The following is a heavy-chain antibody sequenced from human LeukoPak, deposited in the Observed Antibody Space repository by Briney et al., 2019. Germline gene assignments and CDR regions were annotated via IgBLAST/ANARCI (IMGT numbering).Heavy chain of an antibody. CDR2: IYYTET. CDR1: GGSVSNYY. Sequence: SETLSLTCTVSGGSVSNYYWSWIRQSPGKGLEWIGYIYYTETSYNPSLKSRVTISADTSKNQFSLKLYSVTAADTAVYYCAKRGPGSPQSGKYYFDYWGQGTLVTVSS. CDR3: AKRGPGSPQSGKYYFDY. J-gene: IGHJ4*02. D-gene: IGHD3-10*01. V-gene: IGHV4-59*02.